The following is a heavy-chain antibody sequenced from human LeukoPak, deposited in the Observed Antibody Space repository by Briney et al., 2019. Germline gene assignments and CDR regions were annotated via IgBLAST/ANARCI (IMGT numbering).Heavy chain of an antibody. CDR1: GFTFSSYE. D-gene: IGHD3-16*01. V-gene: IGHV3-48*03. Sequence: PGGSLRLSCAASGFTFSSYEMNWVRQAPGKGLEWVSYISSSGSTIYYADSVKGRFTISRDNAKNSLYLQMNSLRAEDTAVYYCARDAIGLRLGEFDYWGQGTLVTASS. CDR3: ARDAIGLRLGEFDY. CDR2: ISSSGSTI. J-gene: IGHJ4*02.